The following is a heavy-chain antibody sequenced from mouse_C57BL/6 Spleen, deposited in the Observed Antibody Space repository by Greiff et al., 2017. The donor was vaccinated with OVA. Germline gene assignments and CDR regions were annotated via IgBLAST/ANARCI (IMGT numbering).Heavy chain of an antibody. CDR3: ARDYYGSPFDY. D-gene: IGHD1-1*01. V-gene: IGHV1-72*01. CDR1: GYTFTSYW. J-gene: IGHJ2*01. CDR2: IDPNSGGT. Sequence: QVQLQQPGAELVKPGASVKLSCKASGYTFTSYWMHWVKQRPGRGLEWTGRIDPNSGGTTYNEKFKSKATLTVDKPSSTAYMQLSSLTSEDPAVYYCARDYYGSPFDYWGQGTTLTVSS.